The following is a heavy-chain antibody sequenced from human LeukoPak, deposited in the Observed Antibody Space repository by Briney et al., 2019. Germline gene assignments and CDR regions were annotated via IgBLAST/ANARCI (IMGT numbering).Heavy chain of an antibody. J-gene: IGHJ6*02. V-gene: IGHV4-4*07. D-gene: IGHD6-19*01. CDR3: ARDSGIAVAGIYYYYGMDV. CDR1: GGSISSYY. Sequence: PSETLSLTCTVSGGSISSYYWSWIRQPAGKGLEWIGRIYTSGSTNYNPSLKSRVTMSVDTSKNQFSLKLSSVTAADTAVYYCARDSGIAVAGIYYYYGMDVWGQGTTVTVSS. CDR2: IYTSGST.